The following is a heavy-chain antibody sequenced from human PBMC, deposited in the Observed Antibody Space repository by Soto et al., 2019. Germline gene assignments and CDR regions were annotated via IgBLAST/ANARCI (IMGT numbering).Heavy chain of an antibody. CDR3: ARDFYDFWSGPAAPNWFDP. Sequence: PGGSLRLSCAASGFTFSSYAMHWVRQAPGKGLEWVAVISYDGSNKYYADSVKGRFTISRDNSKNTLYLQMNSLRAEDTAVYYCARDFYDFWSGPAAPNWFDPWGQGTLVTVSS. CDR1: GFTFSSYA. D-gene: IGHD3-3*01. CDR2: ISYDGSNK. J-gene: IGHJ5*02. V-gene: IGHV3-30-3*01.